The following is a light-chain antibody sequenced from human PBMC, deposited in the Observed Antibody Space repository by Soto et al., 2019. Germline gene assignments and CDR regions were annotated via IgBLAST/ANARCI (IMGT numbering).Light chain of an antibody. CDR2: EVN. CDR1: SSNFGSYNL. Sequence: QSALTQPASVSGSPGQSITISCTGTSSNFGSYNLVSWYQQHPGKAPELIIYEVNKWPSGVSNRFSGSKSGNTASLTISGLQAEDEADYYCCSYAGSSTWVFGGGTKLTVL. J-gene: IGLJ3*02. CDR3: CSYAGSSTWV. V-gene: IGLV2-23*02.